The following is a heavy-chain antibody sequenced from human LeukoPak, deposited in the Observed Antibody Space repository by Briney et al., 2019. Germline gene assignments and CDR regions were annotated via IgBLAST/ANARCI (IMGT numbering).Heavy chain of an antibody. V-gene: IGHV3-7*04. CDR3: ARRHHFGFLDS. CDR2: IMQDGSEK. J-gene: IGHJ4*02. Sequence: GGSLRLSCAASGVMFPSYWMTWVRQAPGKGLEWVANIMQDGSEKDYVDSVKGRFTISRDNAKNSVYLQMNSLRAEDTAVYYCARRHHFGFLDSWGQGTLVTVSS. CDR1: GVMFPSYW. D-gene: IGHD3-10*01.